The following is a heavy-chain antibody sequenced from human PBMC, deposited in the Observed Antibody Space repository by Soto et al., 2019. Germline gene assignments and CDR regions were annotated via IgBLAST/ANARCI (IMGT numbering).Heavy chain of an antibody. J-gene: IGHJ6*02. Sequence: SVKVSCKASGGTFSSYAISLVRQAPGQGLERMGGIIPIFGTANYAQKFQGRVTITADESTSTAYMELSSLRSEDTAVYYCARVGYSYDSYYYYGMDVWGQGTTVTLSS. V-gene: IGHV1-69*13. CDR2: IIPIFGTA. CDR1: GGTFSSYA. D-gene: IGHD5-18*01. CDR3: ARVGYSYDSYYYYGMDV.